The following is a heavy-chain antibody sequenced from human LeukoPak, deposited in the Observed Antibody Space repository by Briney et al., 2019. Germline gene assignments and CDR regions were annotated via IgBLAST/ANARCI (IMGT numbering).Heavy chain of an antibody. CDR3: AKEKTTVRTPGIDY. D-gene: IGHD4-23*01. J-gene: IGHJ4*02. CDR1: GLSFSYYT. CDR2: ISSVRNYK. Sequence: GGSLRLSCAASGLSFSYYTVTWVRQAPGRGLEWVSSISSVRNYKSYADSMRGRFTISRDNAKSTLYLQMNSLRAEDTAIYFCAKEKTTVRTPGIDYWGQGTLVTVSS. V-gene: IGHV3-21*04.